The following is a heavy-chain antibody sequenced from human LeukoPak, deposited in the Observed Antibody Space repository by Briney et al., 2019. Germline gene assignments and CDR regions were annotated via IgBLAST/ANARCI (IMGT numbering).Heavy chain of an antibody. CDR2: IYYSGNS. CDR1: GGSVSSGSYY. J-gene: IGHJ5*02. CDR3: ARARHPNWFDP. Sequence: SETLSLTCTVSGGSVSSGSYYWSWIRQPPGKGLEWIGYIYYSGNSNYNPYLKSRVTISVDTSKNQFSLKLSSVTAADTAMYYCARARHPNWFDPWGQGTLATVSS. V-gene: IGHV4-61*01.